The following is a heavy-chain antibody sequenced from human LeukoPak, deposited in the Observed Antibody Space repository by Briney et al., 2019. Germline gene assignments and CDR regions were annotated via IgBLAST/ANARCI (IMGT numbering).Heavy chain of an antibody. CDR3: ARRGYSGSYPSYFDY. Sequence: SETLSLTCTVSGGSISSSSYYWAWIRQPPGKGLEWIGSIYYSGSTYYNPSLRSRVTISVDTSKNQFSLKLSSVTAADTAVYYCARRGYSGSYPSYFDYWGQGTLVTVSS. D-gene: IGHD1-26*01. CDR1: GGSISSSSYY. CDR2: IYYSGST. V-gene: IGHV4-39*01. J-gene: IGHJ4*02.